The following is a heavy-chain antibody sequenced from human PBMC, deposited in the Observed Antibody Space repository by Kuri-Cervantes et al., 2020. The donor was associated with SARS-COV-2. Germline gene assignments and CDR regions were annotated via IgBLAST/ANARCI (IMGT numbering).Heavy chain of an antibody. CDR3: ARSDGSSSPDGAFDI. CDR2: IKQDGSEK. Sequence: GESLKISCAASGFTFSTYNMNWVRQAPGKGLEWVANIKQDGSEKYYVDSVKGRFTISRDNAKNSLYLQMNSLRAEDTAVYYCARSDGSSSPDGAFDIWGQGTMVTVSS. V-gene: IGHV3-7*01. CDR1: GFTFSTYN. D-gene: IGHD6-6*01. J-gene: IGHJ3*02.